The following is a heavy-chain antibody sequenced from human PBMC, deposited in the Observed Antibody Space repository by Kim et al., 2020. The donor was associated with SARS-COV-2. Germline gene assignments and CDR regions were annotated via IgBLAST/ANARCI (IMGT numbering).Heavy chain of an antibody. CDR3: ANCLAVLPAAIGLSAEYFQH. D-gene: IGHD2-2*01. V-gene: IGHV3-23*01. CDR2: ISGSGGST. J-gene: IGHJ1*01. Sequence: GGSLRLSCAASGFTFSSYAMTWVRQAPGKGLEWVSAISGSGGSTYYAGSVKGRFTISRDNSKNTVFLQMNSLRAEDTAVYYCANCLAVLPAAIGLSAEYFQHWGQGTLVTVSS. CDR1: GFTFSSYA.